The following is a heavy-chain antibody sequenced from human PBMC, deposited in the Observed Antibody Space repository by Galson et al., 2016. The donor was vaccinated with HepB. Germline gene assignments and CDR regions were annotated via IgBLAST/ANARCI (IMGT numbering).Heavy chain of an antibody. D-gene: IGHD4/OR15-4a*01. CDR1: GFTVTDYW. V-gene: IGHV3-7*03. CDR2: MKEDGSEK. J-gene: IGHJ4*02. CDR3: ARDRPYGDPHFDY. Sequence: SLRLSCAVSGFTVTDYWMSWVRQAPGKGLEWMANMKEDGSEKYYADSVKGRFSISSDGVKNSLSLDMTSLRGEDTAVYYCARDRPYGDPHFDYWGQGALVTVSS.